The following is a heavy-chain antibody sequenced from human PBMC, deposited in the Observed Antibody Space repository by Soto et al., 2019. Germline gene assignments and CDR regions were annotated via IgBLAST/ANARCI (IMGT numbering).Heavy chain of an antibody. CDR2: IYQSGGG. V-gene: IGHV4-31*03. CDR1: GVSVISGGHY. D-gene: IGHD1-1*01. Sequence: PSETLSLTCSVSGVSVISGGHYWNWIRQFPGKGLEWIGYIYQSGGGYYNPSLKSRTSMSVDTSKNEFSLRLASVTDADTAVYFCARDANATVERHYFDYWGQGALVTVSS. J-gene: IGHJ4*02. CDR3: ARDANATVERHYFDY.